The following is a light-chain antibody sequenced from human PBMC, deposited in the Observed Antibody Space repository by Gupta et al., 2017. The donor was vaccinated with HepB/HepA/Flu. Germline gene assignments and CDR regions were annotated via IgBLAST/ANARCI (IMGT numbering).Light chain of an antibody. V-gene: IGKV1-39*01. CDR3: QQSNTIPLT. Sequence: DIQMTQSPSSLSASVGDRVTITCRASQSINRYLNWYQQKPGKAPKVLMYGASSLQSGVPSRFSGSASGTDFTLTISSLQPEDFATYYCQQSNTIPLTFGGETKVEIK. J-gene: IGKJ4*01. CDR2: GAS. CDR1: QSINRY.